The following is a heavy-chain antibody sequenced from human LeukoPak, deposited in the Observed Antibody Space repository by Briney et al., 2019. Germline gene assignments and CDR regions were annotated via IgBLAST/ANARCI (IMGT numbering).Heavy chain of an antibody. Sequence: QTGGSLRLSCAASGFTFSSYAMLWVRQAPGKGLEWVSGINWNGGSTGYADSVKGRFTISRDNAKNSLYLQMNSLRAEDTAVYYCASSLPAAGRFGVDYWGQGTLVTVSS. CDR2: INWNGGST. V-gene: IGHV3-20*04. D-gene: IGHD6-13*01. CDR3: ASSLPAAGRFGVDY. J-gene: IGHJ4*02. CDR1: GFTFSSYA.